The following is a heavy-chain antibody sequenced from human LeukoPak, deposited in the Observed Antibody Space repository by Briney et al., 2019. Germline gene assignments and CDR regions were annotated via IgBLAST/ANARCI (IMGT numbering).Heavy chain of an antibody. Sequence: SETLSLTCTVSGGSISSYYWSWIRQPPGKGLEWIGYIYYSGSTNYNPSLKSRVTISVDTSKNQFSLKLSSVTAADTAVYYCARRWDDYGDYFASDIWGQGTMVTVSS. D-gene: IGHD4-17*01. CDR2: IYYSGST. V-gene: IGHV4-59*01. CDR3: ARRWDDYGDYFASDI. CDR1: GGSISSYY. J-gene: IGHJ3*02.